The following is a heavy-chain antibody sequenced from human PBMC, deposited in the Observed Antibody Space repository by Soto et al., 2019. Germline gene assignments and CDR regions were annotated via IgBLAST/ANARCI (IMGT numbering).Heavy chain of an antibody. Sequence: DVQLVESGGGLVQPGRSLRLSCAASGFTFDDYAMHWVRQAPGKGLEWVSGISWNSGSIGYADSVKGRFTISRDNAKNSLYLQMNSLRAEDTALYYCAKAARRDFWSGYFSDYWGQGTLVTVSS. CDR2: ISWNSGSI. D-gene: IGHD3-3*01. V-gene: IGHV3-9*01. J-gene: IGHJ4*02. CDR1: GFTFDDYA. CDR3: AKAARRDFWSGYFSDY.